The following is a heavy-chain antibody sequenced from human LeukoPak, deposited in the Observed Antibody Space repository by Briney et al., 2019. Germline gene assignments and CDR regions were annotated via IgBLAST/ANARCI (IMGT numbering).Heavy chain of an antibody. CDR3: ARSMVRELQVGHYYYGMDV. J-gene: IGHJ6*04. CDR2: IIPIFGTA. Sequence: SVKVSCKASGGTFSSYAISWVRQAPGQGLEWMGGIIPIFGTANYAQKFQGRVTITADKSTSTAYMELSSLRSEDTAVYYCARSMVRELQVGHYYYGMDVWGKGTTVTVSS. CDR1: GGTFSSYA. V-gene: IGHV1-69*06. D-gene: IGHD3-10*01.